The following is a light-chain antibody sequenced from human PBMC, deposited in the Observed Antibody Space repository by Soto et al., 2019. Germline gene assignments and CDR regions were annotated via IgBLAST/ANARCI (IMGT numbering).Light chain of an antibody. V-gene: IGLV1-44*01. J-gene: IGLJ2*01. CDR2: SND. Sequence: QSVLTRPPSASGTPGQRVTMSCSGSRPNIGSNTVNWYQQFPGTAPKVLIHSNDQRPSGVPDRFSGSKSGTSASLAISGLQSEDEAEYYCAAWDDSLKVVVFGGGTKVTVL. CDR3: AAWDDSLKVVV. CDR1: RPNIGSNT.